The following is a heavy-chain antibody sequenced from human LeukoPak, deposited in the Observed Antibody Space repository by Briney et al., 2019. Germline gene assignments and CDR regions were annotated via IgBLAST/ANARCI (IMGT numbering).Heavy chain of an antibody. D-gene: IGHD2-15*01. Sequence: GGSLRLSCAASGFTFDDYAMHWVRQAPGKGLEWVSGISYSSETIGYVDSVKGRFTVSRDSRKNSLYLQMNSLRPEDTALYYCAKDRGGGSQLGGAYDVWGQGTMVRVSS. V-gene: IGHV3-9*01. J-gene: IGHJ3*01. CDR3: AKDRGGGSQLGGAYDV. CDR1: GFTFDDYA. CDR2: ISYSSETI.